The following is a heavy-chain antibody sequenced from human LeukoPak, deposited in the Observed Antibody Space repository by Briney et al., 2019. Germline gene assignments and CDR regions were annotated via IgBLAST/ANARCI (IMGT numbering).Heavy chain of an antibody. CDR3: ARLLLWFGESSATFDY. V-gene: IGHV4-39*01. J-gene: IGHJ4*02. D-gene: IGHD3-10*01. CDR2: IYYSGST. CDR1: GGSISSSSYY. Sequence: SETLSLTCTVSGGSISSSSYYWGWIRQPPGKGLEWIGSIYYSGSTYYNPSLKSRVTISVDTSKNQFSLKLSSVTAADTAAHYCARLLLWFGESSATFDYWGQGTLVTVSS.